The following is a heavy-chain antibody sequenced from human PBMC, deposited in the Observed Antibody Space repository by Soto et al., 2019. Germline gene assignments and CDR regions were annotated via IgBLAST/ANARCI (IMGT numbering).Heavy chain of an antibody. CDR3: ARGAAHSSSWYIVNWFDP. J-gene: IGHJ5*02. D-gene: IGHD6-13*01. V-gene: IGHV1-2*04. Sequence: ASVKVSCKASGYTFTGYYMHWVRQAPGQGLEWMGWINPNSGGTNYAQKFQGWVTMTRDTSISTAYMELSRLRSDDTAVYYCARGAAHSSSWYIVNWFDPWGQGTLVTVSS. CDR2: INPNSGGT. CDR1: GYTFTGYY.